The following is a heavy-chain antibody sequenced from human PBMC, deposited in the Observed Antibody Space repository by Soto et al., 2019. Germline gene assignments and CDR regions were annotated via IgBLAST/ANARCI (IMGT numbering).Heavy chain of an antibody. D-gene: IGHD1-26*01. V-gene: IGHV3-23*01. CDR2: IGASGGTT. CDR1: GLTFNSYA. CDR3: GKDEQHGEVFWGGGYLYLMDV. J-gene: IGHJ6*02. Sequence: GGSLRLSCAASGLTFNSYAMSWVRQAPGKGLEWVSGIGASGGTTYFADSVKGRFTISRDNSKNTLYLQMNSLRAGDTAVYYCGKDEQHGEVFWGGGYLYLMDVWGPGTTVTVSS.